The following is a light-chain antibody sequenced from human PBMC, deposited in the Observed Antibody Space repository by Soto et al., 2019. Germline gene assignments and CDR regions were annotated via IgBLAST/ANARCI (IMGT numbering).Light chain of an antibody. CDR1: SSDVGGYNY. J-gene: IGLJ1*01. V-gene: IGLV2-14*01. CDR3: SSHTSGDTRV. CDR2: EVT. Sequence: QSVLTQPPSASGSPGQSVTISCTGTSSDVGGYNYVSWYQQHPGKVPKLMIYEVTKRPSGVSNRFSGSKSGNTASLTISGLQPDDEADYYCSSHTSGDTRVFGSGTKVTVL.